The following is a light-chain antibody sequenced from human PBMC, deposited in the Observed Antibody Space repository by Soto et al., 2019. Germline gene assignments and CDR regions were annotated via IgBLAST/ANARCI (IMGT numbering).Light chain of an antibody. CDR1: QSVSSYY. Sequence: EIVLTQSPGTLSLSPGERATLSCRASQSVSSYYLAWYQQKPGPAPRLLIYAASSRATGIPDRFSGGGSGTDFTLTISRLEPEDFAVYYCQQCGSSPWTFGQGTKVEIK. CDR3: QQCGSSPWT. CDR2: AAS. J-gene: IGKJ1*01. V-gene: IGKV3-20*01.